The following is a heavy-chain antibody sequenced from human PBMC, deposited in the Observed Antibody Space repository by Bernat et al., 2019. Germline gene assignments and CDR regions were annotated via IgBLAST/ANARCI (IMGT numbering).Heavy chain of an antibody. CDR3: ARVGPGGSGSQGVDY. J-gene: IGHJ4*02. V-gene: IGHV3-11*05. Sequence: QVQLVESGGGLVKPGGSLRLTCAASGFTFSDYYMSWIRQAPGKGLEWVSYISSSSSYTNYADSVKGRFTISRDNAKNSLYLQMNSLGAEDTAVYYCARVGPGGSGSQGVDYWGQGTLVTVSS. D-gene: IGHD3-10*01. CDR1: GFTFSDYY. CDR2: ISSSSSYT.